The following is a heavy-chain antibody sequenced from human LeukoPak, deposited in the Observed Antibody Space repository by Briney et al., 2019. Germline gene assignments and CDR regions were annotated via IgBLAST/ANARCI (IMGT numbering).Heavy chain of an antibody. CDR1: GGSISSSSYY. D-gene: IGHD5-24*01. Sequence: SETLSLTCTVSGGSISSSSYYWGWIRQPPGKGLEWIGSIDYSGSTYYNPSLKSRVTISVDTSKNQFSLKLSSVTAADTAVYYCARHGSLSPGMATITTDFDYWGQGTLVTVSS. CDR3: ARHGSLSPGMATITTDFDY. V-gene: IGHV4-39*01. CDR2: IDYSGST. J-gene: IGHJ4*02.